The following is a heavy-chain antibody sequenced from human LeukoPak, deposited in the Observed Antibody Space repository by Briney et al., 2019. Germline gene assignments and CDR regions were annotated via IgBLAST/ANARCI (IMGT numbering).Heavy chain of an antibody. CDR1: GFTFSSYG. CDR3: ARANYVWGSYPNWFDP. D-gene: IGHD3-16*01. CDR2: IWYDGSNK. Sequence: GRSLRLSCAASGFTFSSYGMHWVRQAPGKGLEWVAVIWYDGSNKYYADSVKGRFTISRDNSKNTLYLQMNSLRAEDTALYYCARANYVWGSYPNWFDPWGQGTLVTVSS. V-gene: IGHV3-33*01. J-gene: IGHJ5*02.